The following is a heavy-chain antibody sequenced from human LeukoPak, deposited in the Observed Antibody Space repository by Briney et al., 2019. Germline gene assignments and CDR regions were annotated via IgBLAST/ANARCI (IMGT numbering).Heavy chain of an antibody. J-gene: IGHJ4*02. Sequence: SETLSLTCTVSGGSISSGSYYWSWIRQPAGKGLEWIGRIYTSGSTNYNPSLKSRVTISVDTSKNQFSLKLSSVTAADTAVYYCARDPDDSSANWGQGTLVTVSS. D-gene: IGHD3-22*01. V-gene: IGHV4-61*02. CDR2: IYTSGST. CDR3: ARDPDDSSAN. CDR1: GGSISSGSYY.